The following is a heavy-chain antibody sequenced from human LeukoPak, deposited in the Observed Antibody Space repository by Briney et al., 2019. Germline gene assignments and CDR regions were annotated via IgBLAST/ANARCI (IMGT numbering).Heavy chain of an antibody. CDR1: GFTFSSYA. Sequence: GGSLRLSCAASGFTFSSYAMSWVRQAPGKGLEWVSAISGGGGSTYYADSVKGRFTISRDNSKNTLYLQMNSLRAEDTAVYYCARDYGSGSYFFDYWGQGTLVTVSS. J-gene: IGHJ4*02. D-gene: IGHD3-10*01. CDR2: ISGGGGST. CDR3: ARDYGSGSYFFDY. V-gene: IGHV3-23*01.